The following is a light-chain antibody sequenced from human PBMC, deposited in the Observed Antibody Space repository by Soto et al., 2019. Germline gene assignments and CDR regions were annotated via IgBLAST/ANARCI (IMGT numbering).Light chain of an antibody. CDR1: SSDVGGYYY. V-gene: IGLV2-14*01. CDR3: NSYTSSSTDV. Sequence: QSALTQPASVSGSPGQSITISCTGTSSDVGGYYYLSWYQQHPGKAPKLLISGVSNRPSGVSNRFSGSKSGNTASLTISGLQAEDEADYYCNSYTSSSTDVFGTGTKVTVL. J-gene: IGLJ1*01. CDR2: GVS.